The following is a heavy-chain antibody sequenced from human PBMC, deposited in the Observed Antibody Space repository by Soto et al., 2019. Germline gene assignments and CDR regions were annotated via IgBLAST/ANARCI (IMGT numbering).Heavy chain of an antibody. CDR2: TYYRSKWYN. CDR3: ARQPPHYYGSGSYSDY. D-gene: IGHD3-10*01. CDR1: GDSVSSNSAA. Sequence: PSQTLSLTCVISGDSVSSNSAAWNWIRQSPSRGLEWLGRTYYRSKWYNDYAVSVKSRITINPDTSKNQFSLKLSSVTAADTAVYYCARQPPHYYGSGSYSDYWGQGTLVTVSS. V-gene: IGHV6-1*01. J-gene: IGHJ4*02.